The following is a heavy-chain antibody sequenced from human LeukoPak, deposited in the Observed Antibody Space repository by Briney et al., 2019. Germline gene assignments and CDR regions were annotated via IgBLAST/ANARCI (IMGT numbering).Heavy chain of an antibody. CDR3: VRERRMATISFLDY. CDR1: GFTFSSYD. V-gene: IGHV3-48*03. J-gene: IGHJ4*02. Sequence: GWSLRLSCAASGFTFSSYDMNWVRQAPGKGLEWITYISRGGNVIHYADSVKGRFTISRDDGENSLHVQMNSLRAEDTAIYYCVRERRMATISFLDYWGQGLLVTVSS. D-gene: IGHD5-12*01. CDR2: ISRGGNVI.